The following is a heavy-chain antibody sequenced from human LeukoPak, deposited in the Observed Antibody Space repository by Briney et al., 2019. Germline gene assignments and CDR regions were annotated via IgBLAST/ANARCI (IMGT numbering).Heavy chain of an antibody. J-gene: IGHJ6*03. CDR2: MNPNSGNT. CDR1: GGTFSSYA. D-gene: IGHD3-22*01. CDR3: ARDPMIVVVGYYYYYMDV. Sequence: GASVKVSCKASGGTFSSYAISWVRQATGQGLEWMGWMNPNSGNTGYAQKFQGRVTITRNTSISTAYMELSSLRSEDTAVYYCARDPMIVVVGYYYYYMDVWGKGTTVTVSS. V-gene: IGHV1-8*03.